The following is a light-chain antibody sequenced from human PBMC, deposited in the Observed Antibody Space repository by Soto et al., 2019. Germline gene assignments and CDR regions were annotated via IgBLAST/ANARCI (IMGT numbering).Light chain of an antibody. CDR2: GAS. V-gene: IGKV3-20*01. CDR1: QSVSSSY. Sequence: EIVLTQSPGTLSLSPVERATLSCMASQSVSSSYLAWYQQKPGQAPRLLIYGASSRATGIPDRFSGSGSGTDFTLTISRLEPEDFAVYYCQQYGSSPPVTFGPGTRLEIK. CDR3: QQYGSSPPVT. J-gene: IGKJ5*01.